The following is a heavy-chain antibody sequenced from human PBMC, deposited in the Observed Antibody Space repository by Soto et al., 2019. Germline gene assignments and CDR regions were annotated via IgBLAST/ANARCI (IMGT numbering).Heavy chain of an antibody. CDR1: GFTFSSYA. V-gene: IGHV3-23*01. D-gene: IGHD3-9*01. CDR3: AILGDYDIWTGYYNLGGDYGMDV. CDR2: MSGSGGST. Sequence: GGSLRLSCAASGFTFSSYAMSWGRQAPGKGLEWVSAMSGSGGSTYYADSVKGRFTISRDNSKNTLYLQMNSLRAEDTAVYYCAILGDYDIWTGYYNLGGDYGMDVWGQGTTVTVSS. J-gene: IGHJ6*02.